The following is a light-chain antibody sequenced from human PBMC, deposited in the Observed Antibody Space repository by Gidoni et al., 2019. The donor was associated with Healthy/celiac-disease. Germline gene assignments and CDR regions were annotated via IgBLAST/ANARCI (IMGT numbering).Light chain of an antibody. CDR1: QSISSV. V-gene: IGKV1-5*03. CDR2: KAS. J-gene: IGKJ4*01. Sequence: DIQMTQSPSTLYASVGDRVTITCRARQSISSVLAWYQQKPGKAPKLLIYKASSLESGVPSRFSGSGSGTEFTLTISSLQPDDFATYYCQQYNSYPLTFGGGTKVEIK. CDR3: QQYNSYPLT.